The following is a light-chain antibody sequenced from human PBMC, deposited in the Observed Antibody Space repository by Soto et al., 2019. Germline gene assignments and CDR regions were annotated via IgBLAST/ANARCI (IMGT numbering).Light chain of an antibody. V-gene: IGLV2-14*01. Sequence: QSALTQPASVSGSPEQSITISCTGTSSDVGAYNLVSWYQQHPGKAPKLMLYEVSNRPSGVSNRFSASKSANTASLTISGLQAEDEAEYYCCSFTSSNTWVFGGGTKLSVL. J-gene: IGLJ3*02. CDR3: CSFTSSNTWV. CDR1: SSDVGAYNL. CDR2: EVS.